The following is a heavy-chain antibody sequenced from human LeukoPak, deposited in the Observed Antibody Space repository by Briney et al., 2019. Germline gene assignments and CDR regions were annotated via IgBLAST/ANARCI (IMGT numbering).Heavy chain of an antibody. CDR3: AKTSHYDFWSGSPSGFDP. V-gene: IGHV3-23*01. J-gene: IGHJ5*02. CDR2: LTGSGRDT. D-gene: IGHD3-3*01. Sequence: PGGSLRLSCAASGFTLNIYAMNWVRQAPGKGLDWVSSLTGSGRDTYYTDSVKGRFTISRDNSKNTLYLQMNSLRAEDTAVYYCAKTSHYDFWSGSPSGFDPWGQGTLVTVSS. CDR1: GFTLNIYA.